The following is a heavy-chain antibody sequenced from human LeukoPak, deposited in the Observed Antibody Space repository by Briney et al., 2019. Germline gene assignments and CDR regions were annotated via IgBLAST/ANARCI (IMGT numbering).Heavy chain of an antibody. J-gene: IGHJ4*02. V-gene: IGHV3-23*01. D-gene: IGHD1-14*01. CDR2: ISSTGGNT. Sequence: GGCLRLSCALSGFTFSNYGMKGVGLAARKGVEWVSGISSTGGNTYYADSVKGRFTISRDNSKNTLYLQMNSLRAEDTAVYYCAKVAVAKPTSKYYFDYWGQGTPVTVSS. CDR3: AKVAVAKPTSKYYFDY. CDR1: GFTFSNYG.